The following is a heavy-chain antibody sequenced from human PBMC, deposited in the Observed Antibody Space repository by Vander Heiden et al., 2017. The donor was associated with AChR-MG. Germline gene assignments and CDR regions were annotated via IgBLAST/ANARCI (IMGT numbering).Heavy chain of an antibody. CDR3: ASDYDVTDDYVPPPAFDI. V-gene: IGHV1-69*01. CDR2: IIPIFGTA. D-gene: IGHD4-17*01. J-gene: IGHJ3*02. CDR1: GGTFSSYA. Sequence: QVQLLQSGAEVKKPGSSVKVSCKASGGTFSSYAISWVRQAPGQGLEWMGGIIPIFGTANYARKFQGRVTITADESTSTAYMELSSLRSEDTAVYYCASDYDVTDDYVPPPAFDIWGQGTMVTVSS.